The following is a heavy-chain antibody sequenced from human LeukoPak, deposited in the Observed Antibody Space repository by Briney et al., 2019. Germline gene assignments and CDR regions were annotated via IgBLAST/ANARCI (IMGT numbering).Heavy chain of an antibody. CDR2: ISGSGGST. J-gene: IGHJ4*02. Sequence: GGSLRLSCAASGFTFSSYAMSWVRQAPGKGLEWVSAISGSGGSTYYADSVKGRFTISRDNSKNTLYLQMNSLRAEDTAVYYCARDGGGVWSGYYSYWGQGTLVTVSS. CDR3: ARDGGGVWSGYYSY. V-gene: IGHV3-23*01. D-gene: IGHD3-3*01. CDR1: GFTFSSYA.